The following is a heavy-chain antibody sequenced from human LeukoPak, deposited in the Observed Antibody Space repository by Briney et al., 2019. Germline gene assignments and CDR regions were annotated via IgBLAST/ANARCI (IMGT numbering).Heavy chain of an antibody. CDR2: IYYSGST. Sequence: SQTLSLTCIVSGGSISTDDYYWSWIRQPPGKGLEWIGYIYYSGSTYYNPSLKSRVTISVDTSKNQFSLKLSSVTAADTAVYYCARIGGSFDYWGQGTLVTVSS. CDR3: ARIGGSFDY. CDR1: GGSISTDDYY. V-gene: IGHV4-30-4*01. J-gene: IGHJ4*02. D-gene: IGHD4-23*01.